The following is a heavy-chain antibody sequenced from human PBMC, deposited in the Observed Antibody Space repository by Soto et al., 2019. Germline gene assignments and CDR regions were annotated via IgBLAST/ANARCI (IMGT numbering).Heavy chain of an antibody. CDR1: GGSISSGGYS. J-gene: IGHJ4*02. Sequence: SETLSLTCAVSGGSISSGGYSWSWIRQPPGKGLEWIGYIYHSGSTYYNPSLKSRVTISVDRSKNQFSLKLSSVTAADTAVYYCARDCGGSCYQMFDYWGQGALVTVSS. CDR2: IYHSGST. V-gene: IGHV4-30-2*01. D-gene: IGHD2-15*01. CDR3: ARDCGGSCYQMFDY.